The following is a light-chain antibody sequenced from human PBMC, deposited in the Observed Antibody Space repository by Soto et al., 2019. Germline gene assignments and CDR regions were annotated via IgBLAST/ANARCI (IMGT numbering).Light chain of an antibody. V-gene: IGLV2-14*01. J-gene: IGLJ1*01. CDR3: SSFTSSDTQV. CDR2: EVN. CDR1: SSDVGSYNY. Sequence: QSALTQPAAVSGSPGQSTTISCTGTSSDVGSYNYVSWYQQYPGKAPKLMIYEVNNRPSGVSSRFSGSKSGNTASLTISGLQAGDEADYYCSSFTSSDTQVFGTGTKLTVL.